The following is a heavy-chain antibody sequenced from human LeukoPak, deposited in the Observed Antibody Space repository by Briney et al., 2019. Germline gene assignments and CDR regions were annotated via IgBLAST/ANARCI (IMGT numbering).Heavy chain of an antibody. D-gene: IGHD3-10*01. V-gene: IGHV4-39*01. Sequence: SETLSLTCTVSGGSISSSSYYWVWIRQPPGKELEWIESINYSGNTYYNPSVKSRSTILIDPAKTQFSLRLTSVTAADTAVYYCARRIIGSGLLWFGELLNWFDPWGQGTLVTVSS. CDR3: ARRIIGSGLLWFGELLNWFDP. J-gene: IGHJ5*02. CDR2: INYSGNT. CDR1: GGSISSSSYY.